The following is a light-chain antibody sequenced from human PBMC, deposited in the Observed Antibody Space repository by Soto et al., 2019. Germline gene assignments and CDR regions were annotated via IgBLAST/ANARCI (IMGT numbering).Light chain of an antibody. J-gene: IGKJ1*01. Sequence: EIVMTQSPATLSVSPGERVTLSCRASQSVGSNLAWYQHKPGQAPRLLISGASTRATGIPARFSGTGSGTEFPVTIRSLQSEDFAVYYCQHYNTCPPWTFGQGTKVEIK. CDR3: QHYNTCPPWT. CDR2: GAS. V-gene: IGKV3-15*01. CDR1: QSVGSN.